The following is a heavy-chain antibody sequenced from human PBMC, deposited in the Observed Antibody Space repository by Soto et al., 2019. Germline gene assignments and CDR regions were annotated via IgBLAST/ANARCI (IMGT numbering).Heavy chain of an antibody. J-gene: IGHJ3*02. CDR2: ISSNGGST. V-gene: IGHV3-64*01. D-gene: IGHD2-2*01. CDR1: GFTFSSYA. Sequence: EVQLVESGGGLVQPGGSLRLSCAASGFTFSSYAMHWVRQAPGKGLEYVSAISSNGGSTYYANSVKGRFTISRDNSKNTLYLQMGSLGAEDMAVYYCVRDLCSSTSCYGAAFDIWGQGTMVTVSS. CDR3: VRDLCSSTSCYGAAFDI.